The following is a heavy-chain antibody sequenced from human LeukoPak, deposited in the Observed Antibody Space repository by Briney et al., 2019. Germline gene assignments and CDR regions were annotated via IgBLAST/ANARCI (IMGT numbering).Heavy chain of an antibody. CDR1: GFTFSSYA. CDR2: ISYDGSNK. CDR3: ARRLYRSSSDADY. Sequence: GRSLRLSCAASGFTFSSYAMHWVRQAPGKGLEWVAVISYDGSNKYYADSVKGRFTISRHNSKHTLYLQMNSPLAEHTAVSYCARRLYRSSSDADYWGQGTLVTVSS. J-gene: IGHJ4*02. V-gene: IGHV3-30-3*01. D-gene: IGHD6-6*01.